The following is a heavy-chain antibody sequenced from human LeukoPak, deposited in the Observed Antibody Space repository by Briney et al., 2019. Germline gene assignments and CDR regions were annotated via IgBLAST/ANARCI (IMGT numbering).Heavy chain of an antibody. CDR2: IYTSGST. Sequence: SETLSLTCTVSGGSISSYYWSWIRQPAGKGLEWIGRIYTSGSTNYNPSLKSRVTMSVDTSKNQFSLKLSSVTAADTAVYYCASDGYSSGWYGSEQPFDYWGQGTLVTVSS. CDR3: ASDGYSSGWYGSEQPFDY. V-gene: IGHV4-4*07. CDR1: GGSISSYY. D-gene: IGHD6-19*01. J-gene: IGHJ4*02.